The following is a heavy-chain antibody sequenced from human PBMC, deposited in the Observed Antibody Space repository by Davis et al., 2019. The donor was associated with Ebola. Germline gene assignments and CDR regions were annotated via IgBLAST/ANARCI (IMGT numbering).Heavy chain of an antibody. V-gene: IGHV5-51*01. CDR3: ARHVPGCSSTSCYLYYFDY. J-gene: IGHJ4*02. CDR1: GYSFTSYW. D-gene: IGHD2-2*01. CDR2: IYPGDSDT. Sequence: GESLKISCKGSGYSFTSYWIGWVRQMPGKGLEWMRIIYPGDSDTRYSPSFQGQVTISADKSISTAYLQWSSLKASDTAMYYCARHVPGCSSTSCYLYYFDYWGQGTLVTVSS.